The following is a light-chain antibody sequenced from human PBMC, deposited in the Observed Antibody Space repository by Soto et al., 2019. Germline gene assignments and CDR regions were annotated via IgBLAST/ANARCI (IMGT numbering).Light chain of an antibody. J-gene: IGLJ2*01. CDR1: SSDVGVSNL. Sequence: QSALTQPASVSGSPGQSITISCTGSSSDVGVSNLVSWYQQHPGKAPKLIIYEVSQRPSGVSNRFSGSKSGNTASLTISGLQADDGGDYYCVAWDNGLTAVVFGGGTKLTVL. CDR3: VAWDNGLTAVV. V-gene: IGLV2-23*02. CDR2: EVS.